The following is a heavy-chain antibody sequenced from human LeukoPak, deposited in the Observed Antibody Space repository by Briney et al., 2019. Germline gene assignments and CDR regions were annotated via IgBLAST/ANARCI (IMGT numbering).Heavy chain of an antibody. V-gene: IGHV1-18*01. CDR2: ISAYNGNT. Sequence: ASVKVSCKASGYTFTSYGISWVRQAPGQGLEWMGWISAYNGNTNYAQKFQGRVTITADESTSTAYMELSSLRSEDTAVYYCARPTEEMATINAYFHYWGQGTLVTVSS. J-gene: IGHJ4*02. D-gene: IGHD5-24*01. CDR1: GYTFTSYG. CDR3: ARPTEEMATINAYFHY.